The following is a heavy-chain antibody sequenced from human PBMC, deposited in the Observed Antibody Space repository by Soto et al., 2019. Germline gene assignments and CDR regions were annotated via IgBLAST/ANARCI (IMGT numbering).Heavy chain of an antibody. CDR3: ARSEATALDY. Sequence: SETLSLTCTVSGDSMSSSNWWNWVRQPPGKGLEWIGEAHHSGRTNYNPSLKSRVTISVDRSQNRFSLKLSSVAAADTAVYYCARSEATALDYWGQGTLVTVSS. V-gene: IGHV4-4*02. J-gene: IGHJ4*02. CDR1: GDSMSSSNW. CDR2: AHHSGRT.